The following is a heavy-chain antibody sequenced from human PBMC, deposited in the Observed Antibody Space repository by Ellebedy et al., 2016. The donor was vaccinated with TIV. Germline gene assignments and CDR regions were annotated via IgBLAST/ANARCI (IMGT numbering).Heavy chain of an antibody. V-gene: IGHV4-59*12. D-gene: IGHD1-26*01. CDR2: INYSATT. Sequence: SETLSLTCTVSGSSIARYYWTWIRQPPGKGLEWIGFINYSATTNYNPSLKSRVTISVDMSNNSFALRLISVTAADTAVYYCARSGSATSPSGLDVWGQGTTVTVSS. CDR1: GSSIARYY. CDR3: ARSGSATSPSGLDV. J-gene: IGHJ6*02.